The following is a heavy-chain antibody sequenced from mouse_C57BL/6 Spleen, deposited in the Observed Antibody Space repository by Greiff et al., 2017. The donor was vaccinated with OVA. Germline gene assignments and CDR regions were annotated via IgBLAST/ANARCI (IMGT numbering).Heavy chain of an antibody. J-gene: IGHJ3*01. CDR1: GYAFSSSW. CDR3: ARGSYDYGFAY. D-gene: IGHD2-4*01. V-gene: IGHV1-82*01. CDR2: IYPGDGDT. Sequence: QVQLQQSGPELVKPGASVKISCKASGYAFSSSWMNWVKQRPGKGLEWIGRIYPGDGDTNYNGKLKGKATLTADKSSSTAYMQISSLTSEDSAVYFCARGSYDYGFAYWGQGTLVTVSA.